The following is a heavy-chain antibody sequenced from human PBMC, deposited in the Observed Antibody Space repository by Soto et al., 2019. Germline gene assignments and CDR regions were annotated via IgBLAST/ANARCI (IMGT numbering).Heavy chain of an antibody. CDR3: ARGQSADKVDS. CDR2: IYDGGRT. J-gene: IGHJ4*02. V-gene: IGHV4-30-4*01. D-gene: IGHD6-19*01. CDR1: GGSISTVDYW. Sequence: SETLSLTCTVSGGSISTVDYWWSWIRQSPDMGLEWIGHIYDGGRTYNNPSLESRVTMSVDTSKSQLSLTLSSVSAADTAVYYCARGQSADKVDSWGQGTLVTVS.